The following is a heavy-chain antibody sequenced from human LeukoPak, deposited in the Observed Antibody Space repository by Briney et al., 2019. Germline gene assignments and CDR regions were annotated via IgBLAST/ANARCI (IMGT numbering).Heavy chain of an antibody. D-gene: IGHD2-2*01. CDR3: ARTARTNDAFDI. J-gene: IGHJ3*02. V-gene: IGHV4-4*09. CDR2: IYTRGST. CDR1: GDSINSHY. Sequence: PSETLSLTCTVSGDSINSHYWSWIRQPPGKGLEWIGFIYTRGSTNYNPSLKSRVTMSGDTPKNQVSLTLNSVTAADTAVYYCARTARTNDAFDIWGQGTMVTVSS.